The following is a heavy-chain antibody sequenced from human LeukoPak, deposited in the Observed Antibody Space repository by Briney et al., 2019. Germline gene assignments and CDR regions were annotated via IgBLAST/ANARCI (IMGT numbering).Heavy chain of an antibody. V-gene: IGHV1-8*01. J-gene: IGHJ4*02. D-gene: IGHD5-12*01. CDR2: MNPNSGNT. CDR3: ARATRNNPQWLRLPPTPYYFDY. Sequence: GASVKVSCKASGYTFTSYDINWVRQATGQGLEWMGWMNPNSGNTGYAQKFQGRVTMTRNTSISTAYMELSSLRSEDTAVYYCARATRNNPQWLRLPPTPYYFDYWGQGTLVTVSS. CDR1: GYTFTSYD.